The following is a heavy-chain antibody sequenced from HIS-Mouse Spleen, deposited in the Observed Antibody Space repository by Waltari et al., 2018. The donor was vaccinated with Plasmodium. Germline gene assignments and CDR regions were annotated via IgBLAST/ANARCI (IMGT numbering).Heavy chain of an antibody. D-gene: IGHD3-16*02. CDR2: NGNT. Sequence: NGNTNYAQKLQGRVTMTTDTSTSIAYMELRSLRSDDTAVYYCARFLGRYDAFDIWGQGTMVTVSS. CDR3: ARFLGRYDAFDI. V-gene: IGHV1-18*01. J-gene: IGHJ3*02.